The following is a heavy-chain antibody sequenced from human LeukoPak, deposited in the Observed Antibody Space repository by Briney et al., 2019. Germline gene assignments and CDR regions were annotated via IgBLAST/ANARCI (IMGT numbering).Heavy chain of an antibody. J-gene: IGHJ6*02. V-gene: IGHV1-2*02. CDR3: ANQFSLYHGSGNLISDYYNYGFDV. D-gene: IGHD3-10*01. Sequence: ASVKVSCKASGYTFTDHYMHWVRQAPGQGLEWMGWINPNSGGTIYAQKFQGRVTMTRDTSISTAFMELSRLRSDDTAVYYCANQFSLYHGSGNLISDYYNYGFDVWGQGTTVTVSS. CDR2: INPNSGGT. CDR1: GYTFTDHY.